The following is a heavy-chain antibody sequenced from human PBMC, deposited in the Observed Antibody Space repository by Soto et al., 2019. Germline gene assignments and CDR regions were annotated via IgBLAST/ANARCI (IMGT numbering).Heavy chain of an antibody. Sequence: GGSLRLSCAASGFTFDDYAMHWVRQAPGKGLEWVSGISWNSGSIGYADSVKGRFTISRDNAKNSLYLQMNGLRAEDTALYYCAKDKEDTAMALDYWGQGTLVTVSS. CDR2: ISWNSGSI. CDR3: AKDKEDTAMALDY. D-gene: IGHD5-18*01. J-gene: IGHJ4*02. V-gene: IGHV3-9*01. CDR1: GFTFDDYA.